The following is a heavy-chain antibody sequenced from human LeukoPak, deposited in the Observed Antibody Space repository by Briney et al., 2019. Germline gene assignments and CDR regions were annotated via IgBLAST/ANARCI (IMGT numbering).Heavy chain of an antibody. CDR3: AGIYYDIRVD. CDR2: INSDGSST. V-gene: IGHV3-74*01. D-gene: IGHD3-9*01. J-gene: IGHJ4*02. Sequence: GGSLRLSCSASGFTFSSYAMHWVRQAPGKGLVWVSRINSDGSSTSYADSVKGRFTISRDNAKNTLYLQMNSLRAEDTAVYYCAGIYYDIRVDWGQGTLVTVSS. CDR1: GFTFSSYA.